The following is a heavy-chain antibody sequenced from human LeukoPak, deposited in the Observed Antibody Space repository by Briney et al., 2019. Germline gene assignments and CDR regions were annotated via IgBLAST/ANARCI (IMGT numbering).Heavy chain of an antibody. CDR2: VNSDGSTT. CDR3: ARGYYSSSRFDS. V-gene: IGHV3-74*01. J-gene: IGHJ4*02. CDR1: GFTFSSYW. Sequence: GVSLRLSCAASGFTFSSYWMHWVRQAPGKGLVWVSRVNSDGSTTNYADSVKGRFTISRDNAENTLYMRMNSLRPEDTAVYYCARGYYSSSRFDSWGQGTLVTVSS. D-gene: IGHD6-13*01.